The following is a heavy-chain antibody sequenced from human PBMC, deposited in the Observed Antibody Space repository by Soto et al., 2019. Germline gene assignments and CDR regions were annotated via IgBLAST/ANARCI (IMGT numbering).Heavy chain of an antibody. CDR1: GFTFSSYG. D-gene: IGHD5-18*01. CDR2: ISYDGSNK. CDR3: AKDQGRGGYSYGYFSPYFDY. V-gene: IGHV3-30*18. J-gene: IGHJ4*02. Sequence: LRLSCAASGFTFSSYGMHWVRQAPGKGLEWVAVISYDGSNKYYADSVKGRFTISRDNSKNTLYLQMNSLRAEDTAVYYCAKDQGRGGYSYGYFSPYFDYWGQGTLVTVSS.